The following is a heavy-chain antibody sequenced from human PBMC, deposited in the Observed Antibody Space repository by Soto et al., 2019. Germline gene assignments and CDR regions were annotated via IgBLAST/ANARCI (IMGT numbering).Heavy chain of an antibody. V-gene: IGHV3-66*01. D-gene: IGHD6-19*01. Sequence: EVQLVESGGGLVQPGGSLRLSCAASGFTVSSNYMSWVRQAPGKGLEWVSVIYSGGSTYYADSVKGRFTISRDNSKNTLHFQINSLRAEDTAVYYCARGQAAVAGTTYYYYMDVWGKGTTVTVSS. J-gene: IGHJ6*03. CDR2: IYSGGST. CDR3: ARGQAAVAGTTYYYYMDV. CDR1: GFTVSSNY.